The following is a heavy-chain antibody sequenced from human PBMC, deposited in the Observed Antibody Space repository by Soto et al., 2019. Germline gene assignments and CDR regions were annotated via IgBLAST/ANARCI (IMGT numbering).Heavy chain of an antibody. Sequence: QVQLVQSGAEVKKPGASVKVSCKASGYTFTRDQIHWVRQAPGQGIEWMGMIDPSGGKTNYAQKFQSRVTMTRDTSTSTVNVAVSSLRSEDTAIYFCGRVMRSLLSIAALDTWGQGTLVTVSS. D-gene: IGHD6-13*01. V-gene: IGHV1-46*01. CDR2: IDPSGGKT. CDR1: GYTFTRDQ. J-gene: IGHJ5*02. CDR3: GRVMRSLLSIAALDT.